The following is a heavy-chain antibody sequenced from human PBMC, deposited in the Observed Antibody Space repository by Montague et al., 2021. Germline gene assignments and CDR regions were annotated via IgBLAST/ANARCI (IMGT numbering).Heavy chain of an antibody. CDR3: AKQDYFVSGTSYKGFDP. CDR2: MFYGGAT. D-gene: IGHD3-10*01. V-gene: IGHV4-59*08. J-gene: IGHJ5*02. Sequence: SETLSLTCTVSSGSIFHAHWSWVRQPPGKGLEWLGSMFYGGATSNNPSLKSRGTMSVDTSTNQFSPKLSFVTAADTAVYYCAKQDYFVSGTSYKGFDPWGQGILVTVSS. CDR1: SGSIFHAH.